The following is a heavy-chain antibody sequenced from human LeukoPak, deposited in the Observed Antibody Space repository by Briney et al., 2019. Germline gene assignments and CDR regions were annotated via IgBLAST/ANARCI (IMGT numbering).Heavy chain of an antibody. D-gene: IGHD3-10*01. CDR3: ARVIGNQYYFDY. J-gene: IGHJ4*02. Sequence: SETLSLTCTVSGYSISSGYYWGWIRQPPGKGLEWIGSIYHSGSTYYNLSLKSRVTISVDTSKNQFSLKLSSVTAADTAVYYCARVIGNQYYFDYWGQGTLVTVSS. CDR1: GYSISSGYY. CDR2: IYHSGST. V-gene: IGHV4-38-2*02.